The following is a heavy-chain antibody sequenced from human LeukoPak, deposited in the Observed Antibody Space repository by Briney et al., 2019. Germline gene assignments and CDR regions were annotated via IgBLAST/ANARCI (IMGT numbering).Heavy chain of an antibody. Sequence: SETLSLTCTVSGGSIISSSYYWGWIRQPPGKGLEWIGSIYYDRSTYYNPSLKSRVTISVDTSKNQFSLKLNSVTAADTAVYYCARTGKTLLNYDFDYWGQGTLVTVSS. CDR3: ARTGKTLLNYDFDY. CDR2: IYYDRST. D-gene: IGHD1-7*01. CDR1: GGSIISSSYY. V-gene: IGHV4-39*07. J-gene: IGHJ4*02.